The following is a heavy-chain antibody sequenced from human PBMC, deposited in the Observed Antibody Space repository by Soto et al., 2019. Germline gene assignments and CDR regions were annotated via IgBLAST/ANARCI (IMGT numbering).Heavy chain of an antibody. CDR1: GYSFASYW. V-gene: IGHV5-51*01. CDR2: IYPGDSDT. Sequence: GESLKISCKGSGYSFASYWIGWVRQMPGKGLERMGIIYPGDSDTRYGPSFQGQVTISADKSITTAYLQWSSLKASDTAMYYCARHSGAVKPDYWGQGTLVTVSS. CDR3: ARHSGAVKPDY. J-gene: IGHJ4*02. D-gene: IGHD6-19*01.